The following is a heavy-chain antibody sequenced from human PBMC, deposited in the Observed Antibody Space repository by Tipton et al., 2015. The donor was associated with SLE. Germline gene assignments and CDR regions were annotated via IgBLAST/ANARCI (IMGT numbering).Heavy chain of an antibody. CDR1: GGSISSHY. V-gene: IGHV4-59*08. Sequence: TLSLTCTVSGGSISSHYWSWIRQPPGKGLEWIGYIYYSGSTNYNPSLKSRVTIVMDKSKNQFSLQLTTVTAADTAVYYCARRRGSANWYSRYGMDVWGQGTTVTVSS. D-gene: IGHD2-21*02. J-gene: IGHJ6*02. CDR3: ARRRGSANWYSRYGMDV. CDR2: IYYSGST.